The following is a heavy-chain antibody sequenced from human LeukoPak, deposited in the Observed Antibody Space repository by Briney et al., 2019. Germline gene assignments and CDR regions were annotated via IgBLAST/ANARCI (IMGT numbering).Heavy chain of an antibody. CDR3: ARTPGGVRGVNWFDP. Sequence: ASVKVSCKASGYTFTSYGISWVRQAPGQGLEWMGWISAYNGNTNYAQKLQGRVTMTTDTSTSTAYMELRSLRSDDTAVYYCARTPGGVRGVNWFDPWGQGTLVTVSS. J-gene: IGHJ5*02. V-gene: IGHV1-18*01. CDR1: GYTFTSYG. D-gene: IGHD3-10*01. CDR2: ISAYNGNT.